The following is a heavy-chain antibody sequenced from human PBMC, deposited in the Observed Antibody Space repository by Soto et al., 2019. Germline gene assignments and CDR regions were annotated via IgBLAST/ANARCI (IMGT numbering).Heavy chain of an antibody. CDR2: ISYDGRNK. V-gene: IGHV3-30*18. CDR3: VKDGSSGWPYFYDMDV. CDR1: GFTFSSYG. Sequence: LRLSCAASGFTFSSYGMHWVRQAPGKGLEWVAVISYDGRNKYYADAVKGRFTISRDNSKNTLYLQMSSLRAEDTAVYYCVKDGSSGWPYFYDMDVWGQGTTVTVSS. J-gene: IGHJ6*02. D-gene: IGHD6-19*01.